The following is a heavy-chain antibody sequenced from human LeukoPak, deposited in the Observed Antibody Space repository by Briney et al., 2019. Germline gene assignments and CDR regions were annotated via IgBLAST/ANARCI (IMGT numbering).Heavy chain of an antibody. CDR2: IYYSGST. V-gene: IGHV4-39*01. D-gene: IGHD6-13*01. J-gene: IGHJ4*02. Sequence: PSETLSLTCTVSGGSISSSSYYWGWIRQPPGKGLEWIGSIYYSGSTYYNPSLKSRVTISVDTSKNQFSLKLSSVTAADTAVYYCASGIAAAGTWLPPAGYWGQGTLVTVPS. CDR3: ASGIAAAGTWLPPAGY. CDR1: GGSISSSSYY.